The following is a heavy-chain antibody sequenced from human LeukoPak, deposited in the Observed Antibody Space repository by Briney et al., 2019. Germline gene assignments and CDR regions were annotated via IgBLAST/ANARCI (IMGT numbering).Heavy chain of an antibody. Sequence: SETLSLTCTVSGGSISSYYWSWIRQPPGKGLEWIGEINHSGSTNYNPSLKSRVTISVDTSKNQFSLKLSSVTAADTAVYYCARVPGIAVAGTWGAFYYYYYMDVWGKGTTVTVSS. CDR1: GGSISSYY. D-gene: IGHD6-19*01. V-gene: IGHV4-34*01. CDR2: INHSGST. J-gene: IGHJ6*03. CDR3: ARVPGIAVAGTWGAFYYYYYMDV.